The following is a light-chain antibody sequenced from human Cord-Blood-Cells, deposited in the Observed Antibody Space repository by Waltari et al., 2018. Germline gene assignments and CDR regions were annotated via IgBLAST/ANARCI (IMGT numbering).Light chain of an antibody. CDR3: QQSYSTPPWT. J-gene: IGKJ1*01. Sequence: DIQMTQSPSSLSASVGDRVTITCRASKSISSYLNWYQQKPGKAPKLLIYAASRLQSGVPSRFSGSGAGTDFTLTISSLQPEDFATYYCQQSYSTPPWTFGQGTKVEIK. CDR2: AAS. V-gene: IGKV1-39*01. CDR1: KSISSY.